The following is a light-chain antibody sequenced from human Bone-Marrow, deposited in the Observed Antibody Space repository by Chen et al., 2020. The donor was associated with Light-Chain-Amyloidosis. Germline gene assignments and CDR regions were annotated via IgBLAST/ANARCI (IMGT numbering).Light chain of an antibody. CDR3: QQYGTSPLT. V-gene: IGKV3-20*01. CDR1: QTISSNY. CDR2: GSS. Sequence: EIVWTQSPGTLSLSPGEGANLSCRASQTISSNYLTWYQQKFGQAPRLLIYGSSSRATGIPDRFTGSGSGTDFTLTINRLEPEDFAMYYCQQYGTSPLTLGGGTKVEIK. J-gene: IGKJ4*01.